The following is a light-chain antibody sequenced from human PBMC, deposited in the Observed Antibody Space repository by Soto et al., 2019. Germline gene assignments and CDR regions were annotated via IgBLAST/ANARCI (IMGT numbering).Light chain of an antibody. CDR3: QQYGTSPPT. Sequence: EIVLTQSPATLSLSPGERATLSCRASQSVGSFLAWYQQKPGQAPRLLIYDTSIRATGIPARLSGSGSGTDFTLTVSRLEPEDFAVFYCQQYGTSPPTFGQGTKVDI. V-gene: IGKV3-20*01. CDR1: QSVGSF. J-gene: IGKJ2*01. CDR2: DTS.